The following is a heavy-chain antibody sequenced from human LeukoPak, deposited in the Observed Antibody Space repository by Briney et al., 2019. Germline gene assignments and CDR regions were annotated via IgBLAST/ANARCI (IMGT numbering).Heavy chain of an antibody. CDR1: GFTLSNYK. CDR3: ARGRGIAL. CDR2: IEEDGNKK. Sequence: GGSLRLSCATSGFTLSNYKMNWVRQAPGKGLEWVANIEEDGNKKNYVDSVKGRLTISRDNVENSIYLQMNSLRADDTAVHYCARGRGIALWGQGTLVTVSS. D-gene: IGHD6-13*01. V-gene: IGHV3-7*01. J-gene: IGHJ4*02.